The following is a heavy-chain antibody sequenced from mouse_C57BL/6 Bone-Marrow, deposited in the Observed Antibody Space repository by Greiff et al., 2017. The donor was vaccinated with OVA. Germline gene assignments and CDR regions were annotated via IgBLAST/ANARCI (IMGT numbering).Heavy chain of an antibody. CDR2: IDPSDSYT. J-gene: IGHJ1*03. D-gene: IGHD2-3*01. V-gene: IGHV1-59*01. Sequence: VQLQQPGAELVRPGTSVKLSCKASGYTFPSYWMHWVKQRPGQGLEWIGVIDPSDSYTNYNQKFKGKAPLTVDTSTSTAYMLLSSLTSVDSAVYFCARAMRYFYVWGTGTTVTVSS. CDR1: GYTFPSYW. CDR3: ARAMRYFYV.